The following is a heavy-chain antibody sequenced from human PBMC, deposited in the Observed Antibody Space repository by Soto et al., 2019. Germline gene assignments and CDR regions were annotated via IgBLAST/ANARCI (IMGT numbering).Heavy chain of an antibody. D-gene: IGHD6-19*01. J-gene: IGHJ4*02. CDR3: ARAKNHPPYSSGPVGY. CDR1: GGSFSGYY. CDR2: INHSGST. V-gene: IGHV4-34*01. Sequence: QVQLQQWGAGLLKPSETLSLTCAVYGGSFSGYYWSWLRQPPGKGLAWIGEINHSGSTNYNPSLKSRVTISVDTSKNQFSLKLSSVTAADTAVYYCARAKNHPPYSSGPVGYWGKGTLVTVSS.